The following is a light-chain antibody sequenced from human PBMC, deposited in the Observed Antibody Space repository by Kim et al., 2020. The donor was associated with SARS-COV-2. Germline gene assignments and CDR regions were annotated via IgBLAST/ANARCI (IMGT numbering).Light chain of an antibody. CDR1: QRVSSY. CDR3: QQRSNWPPEIT. V-gene: IGKV3-11*01. Sequence: PGDRATLACRASQRVSSYCAWYQQKPDQAPRLLIYDASNRATGIPARFSGSGFGTDFTLTISSLEPEDFAVYYCQQRSNWPPEITFGQGTRLEIK. J-gene: IGKJ5*01. CDR2: DAS.